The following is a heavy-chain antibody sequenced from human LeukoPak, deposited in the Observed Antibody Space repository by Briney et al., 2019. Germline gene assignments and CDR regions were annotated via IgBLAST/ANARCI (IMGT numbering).Heavy chain of an antibody. V-gene: IGHV5-10-1*01. D-gene: IGHD2-15*01. CDR3: ARCSGSLEL. Sequence: GESLKISCRGSGCSFTSYWISWVRRMPGKGLELMGRIGPSDSYINYGPSFQGHVTISVHKTSSTADLQLSSLKASDAAMYYCARCSGSLELWGQGTLVTVSS. J-gene: IGHJ4*02. CDR1: GCSFTSYW. CDR2: IGPSDSYI.